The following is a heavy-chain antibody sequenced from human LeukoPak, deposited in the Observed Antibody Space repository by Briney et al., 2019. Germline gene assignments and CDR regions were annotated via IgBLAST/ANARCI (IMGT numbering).Heavy chain of an antibody. CDR1: GYTFTDYY. D-gene: IGHD2-2*01. Sequence: ASVKISCKVFGYTFTDYYMHWVQQAPGKGLEWMGLVDPEDGETIYAEKFQGRVTITADTSTDTAYMELSSLRSEDTAVYYCATSVVPAATGIGDPWGQGTLVTVSS. CDR3: ATSVVPAATGIGDP. CDR2: VDPEDGET. J-gene: IGHJ5*02. V-gene: IGHV1-69-2*01.